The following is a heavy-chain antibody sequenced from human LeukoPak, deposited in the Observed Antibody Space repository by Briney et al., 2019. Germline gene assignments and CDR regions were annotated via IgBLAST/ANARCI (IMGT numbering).Heavy chain of an antibody. V-gene: IGHV3-23*01. CDR3: ARGAFSYYYYYMDV. CDR1: GFTFSSYG. CDR2: ISGSGGST. Sequence: GGSLRLSCAASGFTFSSYGMSWVRQAPGKGLEWVSAISGSGGSTYYADSVKGRFTISRDNAKNSLYLQMNSLRAEDTAVYYCARGAFSYYYYYMDVWGKGTTVTVSS. J-gene: IGHJ6*03.